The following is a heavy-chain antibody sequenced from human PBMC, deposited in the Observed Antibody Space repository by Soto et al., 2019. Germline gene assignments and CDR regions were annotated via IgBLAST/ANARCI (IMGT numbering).Heavy chain of an antibody. J-gene: IGHJ6*02. V-gene: IGHV1-69*01. CDR1: GGTFSSYA. Sequence: QVQLVQSGAEVKKPGSSVKVSCKASGGTFSSYAISWVRQAPGQGLEWMGGSIPIFGTANYAQKFQGRVTINAEESTSTAYMELSSLRSEDTAVDYCAREWHYGDYSSTPLYYSGMDVWGQGTTVTVSS. CDR2: SIPIFGTA. D-gene: IGHD4-17*01. CDR3: AREWHYGDYSSTPLYYSGMDV.